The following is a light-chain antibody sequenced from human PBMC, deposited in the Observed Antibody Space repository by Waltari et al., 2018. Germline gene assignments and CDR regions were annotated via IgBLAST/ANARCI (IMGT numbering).Light chain of an antibody. Sequence: ETVMTQTPVSLSVTPGQPASMSCKSSQSLLESDGKTYLHWCLQKPGQSPQLLIYDVSSRFSGVPDRFSGSGSGTDFKLRISRVEAEDVGVYYCMQGIHLPLTFGGGTKVEMK. CDR2: DVS. CDR1: QSLLESDGKTY. CDR3: MQGIHLPLT. V-gene: IGKV2-29*02. J-gene: IGKJ4*01.